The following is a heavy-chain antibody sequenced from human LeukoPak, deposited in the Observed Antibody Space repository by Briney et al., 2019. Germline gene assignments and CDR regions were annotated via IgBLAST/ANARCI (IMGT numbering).Heavy chain of an antibody. CDR2: ISGSGGST. J-gene: IGHJ4*02. D-gene: IGHD3-10*01. V-gene: IGHV3-23*01. Sequence: GGSLRLSCAASGFTFSIYAMSWVRQAPGKGLEWVSAISGSGGSTYYADSVKGRFTISRDNSKNTLYLQMNSLRAEDTAVYYCAKDRAHYYGSGSYFYWGQGTLVTVSS. CDR1: GFTFSIYA. CDR3: AKDRAHYYGSGSYFY.